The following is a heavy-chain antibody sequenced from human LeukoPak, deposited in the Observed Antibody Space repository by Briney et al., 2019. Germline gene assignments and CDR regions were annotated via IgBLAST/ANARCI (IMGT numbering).Heavy chain of an antibody. D-gene: IGHD3-10*01. CDR2: TYYRSKWYN. V-gene: IGHV6-1*01. CDR3: VRDRWFGELDV. CDR1: GDSVSSNSAA. J-gene: IGHJ6*02. Sequence: PSQTLSLTCAISGDSVSSNSAAWKWFRQSPSRGLEWLGRTYYRSKWYNDYAVTVKSRIIINPDTSKNQFSLQLNSVTPEDTAVYYCVRDRWFGELDVWGQGTTVTVSS.